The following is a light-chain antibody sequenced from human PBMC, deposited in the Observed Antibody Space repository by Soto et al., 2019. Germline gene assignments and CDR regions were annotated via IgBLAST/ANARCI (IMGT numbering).Light chain of an antibody. CDR3: QQYGSSPPIT. CDR1: QSVSSSY. J-gene: IGKJ5*01. V-gene: IGKV3-20*01. Sequence: PGERATLSCRASQSVSSSYLAWYQQTPGQAPMLLIYGASSRATGIPDRFSGSGSGTDFTLTISRLEPEDFAVYYCQQYGSSPPITFGQGTRLEIK. CDR2: GAS.